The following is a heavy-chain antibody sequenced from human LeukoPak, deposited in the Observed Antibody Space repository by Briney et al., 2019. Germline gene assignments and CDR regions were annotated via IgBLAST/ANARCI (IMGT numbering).Heavy chain of an antibody. CDR3: ARVSGYDWESFYDY. CDR1: GGSISSYY. CDR2: IYYSGST. Sequence: SETLSPTCTVSGGSISSYYWSWIRQPPGKGLEWIGFIYYSGSTNYNPSLKSRVTISVDTSKKQFSLKLRSVTAADTAVYYCARVSGYDWESFYDYWGQGTLVTVSS. V-gene: IGHV4-59*01. D-gene: IGHD5-12*01. J-gene: IGHJ4*02.